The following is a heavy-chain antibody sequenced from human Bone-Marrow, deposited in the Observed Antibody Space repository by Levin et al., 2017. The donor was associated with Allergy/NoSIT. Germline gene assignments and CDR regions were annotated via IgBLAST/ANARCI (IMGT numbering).Heavy chain of an antibody. Sequence: EASVKVSCKTSGYTFSDYDINWVRQATGQGLEWIGWMNPKSGNAGFARNFQGRVTMTGDTAITTAYLELRSLTPGDTGVYFCARGRYFDVSTGYNVYTYWGQGTLVTVSS. J-gene: IGHJ4*02. CDR1: GYTFSDYD. CDR3: ARGRYFDVSTGYNVYTY. CDR2: MNPKSGNA. D-gene: IGHD3-9*01. V-gene: IGHV1-8*01.